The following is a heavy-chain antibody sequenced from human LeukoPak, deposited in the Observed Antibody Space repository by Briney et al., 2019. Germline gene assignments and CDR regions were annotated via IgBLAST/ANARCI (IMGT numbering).Heavy chain of an antibody. J-gene: IGHJ5*02. CDR2: IYYSGST. Sequence: SETLSLTCTVSGGSISSYYWSWSRQPPGKGLEWIGYIYYSGSTNYNPSLKSRVTISVDTSKNQFSLKLRSVTAADTAVYYCARVFRWFDPWGQGTLVTVSS. V-gene: IGHV4-59*01. CDR3: ARVFRWFDP. CDR1: GGSISSYY.